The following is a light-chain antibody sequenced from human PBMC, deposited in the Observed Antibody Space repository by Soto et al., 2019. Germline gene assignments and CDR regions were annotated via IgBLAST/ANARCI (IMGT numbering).Light chain of an antibody. CDR1: QSVSNY. Sequence: EIVLTQSPATLSLSPCETATLSSRATQSVSNYLVWYQQKPGQAPRLLIYDAFNRATGIPARFGGSGSGTDFTLTISSLEPEDFAVYYCQQRSNWPWTFGQGTKVDIK. V-gene: IGKV3-11*01. J-gene: IGKJ1*01. CDR2: DAF. CDR3: QQRSNWPWT.